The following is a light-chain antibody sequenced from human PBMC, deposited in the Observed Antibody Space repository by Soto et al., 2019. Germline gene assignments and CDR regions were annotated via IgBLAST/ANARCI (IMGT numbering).Light chain of an antibody. Sequence: EIVLTQSPGTLSLSPGERATLSCRASQSVSSSYLAWYQQKPGQAPRLLIYGASSRATGIPDRFSGSGAGTDFTLTISRREPEDFAVYYCQQYGSSPPWTFGQGPKVEIK. V-gene: IGKV3-20*01. CDR2: GAS. J-gene: IGKJ1*01. CDR1: QSVSSSY. CDR3: QQYGSSPPWT.